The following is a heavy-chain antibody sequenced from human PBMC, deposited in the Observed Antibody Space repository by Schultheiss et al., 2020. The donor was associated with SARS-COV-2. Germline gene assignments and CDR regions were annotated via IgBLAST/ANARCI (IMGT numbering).Heavy chain of an antibody. Sequence: SETLSLTCAVYGGSFSGYYWSWIRQPPGKGLEWIGEVNHSGNTNYNPSLKSRVTISVDTSKHQFSLRLRSATAADTAVYYCASGVYRFLECQERDYWGQGTLVTVSS. V-gene: IGHV4-34*01. CDR3: ASGVYRFLECQERDY. CDR2: VNHSGNT. J-gene: IGHJ4*02. CDR1: GGSFSGYY. D-gene: IGHD3-3*01.